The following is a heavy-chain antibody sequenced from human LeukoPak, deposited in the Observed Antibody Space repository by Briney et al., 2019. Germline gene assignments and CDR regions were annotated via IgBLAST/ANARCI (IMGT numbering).Heavy chain of an antibody. D-gene: IGHD3-9*01. J-gene: IGHJ4*02. CDR2: ISGSGWNT. CDR3: AKGGEYFDWFFDY. Sequence: PGGSLRLSCAASGFRFSSYAMRWVRQAPGKGLERVSAISGSGWNTYYTASVKGRFTISRDNSKNTLYVQLNSLRAEDTAVYYCAKGGEYFDWFFDYWGQGTLVTVSS. CDR1: GFRFSSYA. V-gene: IGHV3-23*01.